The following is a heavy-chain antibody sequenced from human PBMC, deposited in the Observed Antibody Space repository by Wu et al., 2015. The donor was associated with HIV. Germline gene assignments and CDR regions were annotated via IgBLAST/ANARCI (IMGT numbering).Heavy chain of an antibody. Sequence: VQLVQSGGEVKKPGAVSEGRPVRPLVYIFSDYGINWVRQAPGQGLEWMGWISARNGNTRYGQKFQGRVTMTTDTSSSTAYMELRSLKSDDTAVYFCARGHYYDSSSSPVYWGLGTLVTVSS. J-gene: IGHJ4*02. D-gene: IGHD3-22*01. CDR1: VYIFSDYG. CDR3: ARGHYYDSSSSPVY. V-gene: IGHV1-18*01. CDR2: ISARNGNT.